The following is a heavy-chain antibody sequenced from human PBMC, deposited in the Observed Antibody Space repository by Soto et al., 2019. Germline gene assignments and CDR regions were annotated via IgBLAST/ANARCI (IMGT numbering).Heavy chain of an antibody. CDR3: ARDIVRSGSLAFDY. CDR2: TAYDGSNK. CDR1: GFTFSYYT. D-gene: IGHD1-26*01. J-gene: IGHJ4*02. V-gene: IGHV3-30-3*01. Sequence: VGSLRLSCAASGFTFSYYTMHWVRQAPGKGLEWVALTAYDGSNKYYADSVRGRFSISSDNSKNTLYLQMNSLRPEDTAVYYCARDIVRSGSLAFDYWGQGALVSVSS.